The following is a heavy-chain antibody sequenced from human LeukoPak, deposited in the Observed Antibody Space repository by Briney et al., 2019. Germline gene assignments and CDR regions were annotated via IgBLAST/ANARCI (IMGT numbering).Heavy chain of an antibody. CDR2: IYYSGST. D-gene: IGHD2-21*02. J-gene: IGHJ3*02. V-gene: IGHV4-59*08. CDR1: GGSISSSY. Sequence: TSETLSLTCTVSGGSISSSYWSWIRQPPGKGLEWIGYIYYSGSTNCNPSLKSRVAISVDTSKNQFSLKLSSVTAADTAVYYCTRHAYCGGDCYADIWGQGTMVTASS. CDR3: TRHAYCGGDCYADI.